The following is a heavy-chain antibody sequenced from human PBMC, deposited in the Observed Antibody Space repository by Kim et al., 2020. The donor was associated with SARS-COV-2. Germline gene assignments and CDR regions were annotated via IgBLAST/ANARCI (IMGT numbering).Heavy chain of an antibody. D-gene: IGHD3-9*01. Sequence: GGSLRLSCAASGFTFSSYAMHWVRQAPGKGLEWVAVISYDGSNKYYADSVKGRFTISRDNSKNTLYLQMNSLRAEDTAVYYCARGSQLRYFDWFDCDYWGQGTLVTVSS. V-gene: IGHV3-30-3*01. CDR2: ISYDGSNK. CDR1: GFTFSSYA. CDR3: ARGSQLRYFDWFDCDY. J-gene: IGHJ4*02.